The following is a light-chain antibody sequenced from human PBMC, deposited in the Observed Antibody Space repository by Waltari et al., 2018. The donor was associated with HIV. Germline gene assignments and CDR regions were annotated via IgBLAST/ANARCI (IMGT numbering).Light chain of an antibody. J-gene: IGKJ2*01. Sequence: EVVMTQSPATLSVSPGERVTLSCRASRSGDNKVDWYRQNPGQPPSLLIFGASIRATGVPARFSGSGSGTDFTLSISSLQPEDFAVYYCQQYNSWPPYTFGQGTKLDIK. V-gene: IGKV3-15*01. CDR3: QQYNSWPPYT. CDR2: GAS. CDR1: RSGDNK.